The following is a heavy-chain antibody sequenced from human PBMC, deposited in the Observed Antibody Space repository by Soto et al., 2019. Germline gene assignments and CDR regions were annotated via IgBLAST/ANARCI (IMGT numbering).Heavy chain of an antibody. Sequence: ASVNVSCKASGYTFTSYYMHWVRQAPGQGLEWMGIINPSVGSTSYAQKFQGRVTMTRDTSTSTVYMELSSLRSGDTAVYYCARNPIAARSHSECWGKGTMVIVSS. V-gene: IGHV1-46*01. D-gene: IGHD6-6*01. CDR3: ARNPIAARSHSEC. CDR1: GYTFTSYY. J-gene: IGHJ4*02. CDR2: INPSVGST.